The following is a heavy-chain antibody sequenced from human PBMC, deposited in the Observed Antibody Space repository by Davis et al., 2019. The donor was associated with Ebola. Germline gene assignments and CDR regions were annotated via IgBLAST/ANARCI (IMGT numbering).Heavy chain of an antibody. D-gene: IGHD1-26*01. CDR3: ARESGGGIDY. Sequence: GESLKISCPASGFTFGEYALTWVRQTPRKGLEWVGFIRNKAYGGTTEYAASVKGRFTISRGDSGNIAYLQMNSLKIEDTAVYYCARESGGGIDYWGQGTLVTVSS. CDR2: IRNKAYGGTT. V-gene: IGHV3-49*04. J-gene: IGHJ4*02. CDR1: GFTFGEYA.